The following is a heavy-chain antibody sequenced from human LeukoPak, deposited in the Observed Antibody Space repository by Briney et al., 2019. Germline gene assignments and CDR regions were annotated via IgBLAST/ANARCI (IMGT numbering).Heavy chain of an antibody. CDR3: ARVGLGELLALYYFDY. V-gene: IGHV1-2*02. D-gene: IGHD3-16*01. J-gene: IGHJ4*02. CDR1: GYTFTGYY. CDR2: INPNSGGT. Sequence: GSVKVSCKASGYTFTGYYTHWVRQAPGQGLEWMGWINPNSGGTNYAQKFQGRVTMTRDTSISTAYMELSRLRSDDTAVYYCARVGLGELLALYYFDYWGQGTLVTVSS.